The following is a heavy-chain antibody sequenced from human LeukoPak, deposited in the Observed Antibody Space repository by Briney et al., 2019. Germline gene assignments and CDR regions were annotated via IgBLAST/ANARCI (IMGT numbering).Heavy chain of an antibody. Sequence: PGGSLRLSCAASGFTFSSYGMSWVCQAPGKGLEWVSATSGSGGSTYYADSVKGRFTISRDNSKNTLYLQMNSLRAEDTAVYYCARSGYSSTWYLQNFELDYWGQGTLVTVSS. D-gene: IGHD2-2*01. CDR3: ARSGYSSTWYLQNFELDY. J-gene: IGHJ4*02. V-gene: IGHV3-23*01. CDR1: GFTFSSYG. CDR2: TSGSGGST.